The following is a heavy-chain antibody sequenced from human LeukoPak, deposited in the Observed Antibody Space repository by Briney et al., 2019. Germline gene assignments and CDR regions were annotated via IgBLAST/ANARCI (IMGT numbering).Heavy chain of an antibody. Sequence: QSGGSLRLSCAASGFTFSSYWMSWVRQAPGKGLEWVANIKQDGSEKYYVDSVKGRFTISRDNAKNSLYLQMNSLRAEDTAVYYCAREIPGVEDAFDIWGQGTMVTVSS. CDR3: AREIPGVEDAFDI. D-gene: IGHD3-10*01. V-gene: IGHV3-7*01. CDR2: IKQDGSEK. J-gene: IGHJ3*02. CDR1: GFTFSSYW.